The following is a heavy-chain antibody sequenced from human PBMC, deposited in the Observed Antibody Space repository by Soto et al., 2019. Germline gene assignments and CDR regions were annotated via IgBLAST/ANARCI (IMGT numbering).Heavy chain of an antibody. CDR1: GDSIISSDFY. J-gene: IGHJ5*02. CDR3: ARHSLALRKNNWFDP. CDR2: IFYLGSS. D-gene: IGHD3-3*02. Sequence: KPSETLSLTCTVSGDSIISSDFYWGWVRQPPGKGLEWIGSIFYLGSSYYNPSLKSRVTMSVDTSKSQFSLRLRSVTAADTALYFCARHSLALRKNNWFDPWGQGIMVTVSS. V-gene: IGHV4-39*01.